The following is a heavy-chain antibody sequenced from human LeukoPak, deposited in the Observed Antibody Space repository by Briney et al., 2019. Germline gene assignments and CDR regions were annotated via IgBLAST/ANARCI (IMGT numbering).Heavy chain of an antibody. CDR2: IWFDGSNK. CDR1: GFTFSTYG. V-gene: IGHV3-33*01. D-gene: IGHD2-15*01. CDR3: ARGGYCSGGSCYSGHFQH. J-gene: IGHJ1*01. Sequence: GGSLRLSCAASGFTFSTYGMHWVRQAPGKGLEWVAVIWFDGSNKYYADSVKGRFTISRDNSKNTLYLQMNSLRAEDTAVYFCARGGYCSGGSCYSGHFQHWGQGTLVTVSS.